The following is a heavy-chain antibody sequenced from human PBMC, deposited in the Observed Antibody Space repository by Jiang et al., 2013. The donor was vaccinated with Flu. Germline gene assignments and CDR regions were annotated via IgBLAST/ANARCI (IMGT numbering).Heavy chain of an antibody. J-gene: IGHJ6*02. Sequence: GSGLVKPSETLSLTCTVSGGSISSSSYYWGWIRQPPGKGLEWIGSIYYSGSTYYNPSLKSRVTISVDTSKNQFSLKLSSVTAADTAVYYCARQGRRDVWGQGTTVTVSS. CDR1: GGSISSSSYY. CDR2: IYYSGST. CDR3: ARQGRRDV. V-gene: IGHV4-39*01.